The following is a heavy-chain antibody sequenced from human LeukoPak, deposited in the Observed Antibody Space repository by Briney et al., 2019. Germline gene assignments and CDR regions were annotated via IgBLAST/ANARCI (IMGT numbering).Heavy chain of an antibody. D-gene: IGHD2-15*01. Sequence: GGSLRLSRAASGFTFSSYAMSWVRQAPGKGLEWVSAISGSGGSTYYADSVKGRFTISRDNSKNTLYLQMNSLRAEDTAVYYCANNPTHVYYFDYWGQGTLVTVSS. CDR3: ANNPTHVYYFDY. J-gene: IGHJ4*02. CDR1: GFTFSSYA. CDR2: ISGSGGST. V-gene: IGHV3-23*01.